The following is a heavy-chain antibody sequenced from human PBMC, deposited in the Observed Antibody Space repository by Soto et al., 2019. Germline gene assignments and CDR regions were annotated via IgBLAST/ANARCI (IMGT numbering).Heavy chain of an antibody. V-gene: IGHV2-5*02. J-gene: IGHJ4*02. CDR2: TYWDDDK. CDR1: GFSLTTSEVA. CDR3: ARRMMSIDYEAFDS. Sequence: SGPTLVKPTQTLTLTCTYSGFSLTTSEVAVDWIRQPPGKALEWLALTYWDDDKRYSPSLKNRLTLTKDTSKNQVVLTMTNMVPEDTGTYYCARRMMSIDYEAFDSWGPGTLVTVSS. D-gene: IGHD4-17*01.